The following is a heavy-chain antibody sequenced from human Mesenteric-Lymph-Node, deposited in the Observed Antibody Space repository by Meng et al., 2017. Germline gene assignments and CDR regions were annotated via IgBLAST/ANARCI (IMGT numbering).Heavy chain of an antibody. V-gene: IGHV3-33*06. CDR3: AKPQYSSGWYLDY. CDR1: GFTFSSYG. CDR2: IWYDGSNK. Sequence: GGSLRLSCAASGFTFSSYGMHWVRQAPGKGLEWVAVIWYDGSNKYYADSVKGRFTISRDNSKNTLYLQMNSLRAEDTAVYYCAKPQYSSGWYLDYWGQGTLVTVSS. J-gene: IGHJ4*02. D-gene: IGHD6-19*01.